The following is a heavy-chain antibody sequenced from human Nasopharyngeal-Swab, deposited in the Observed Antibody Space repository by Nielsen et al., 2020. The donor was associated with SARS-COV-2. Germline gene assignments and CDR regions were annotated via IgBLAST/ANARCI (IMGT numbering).Heavy chain of an antibody. J-gene: IGHJ6*02. CDR3: RVVPAAMWYYYYGMDV. V-gene: IGHV1-24*01. CDR1: GYTLTELS. D-gene: IGHD2-2*01. CDR2: FDPEDGET. Sequence: ASVKVSCKVSGYTLTELSMHWVRQAPGKGPEWMGGFDPEDGETIYAQKFQGRVTMTEDTSTDTAYMELSSLRSEDTAVYYCRVVPAAMWYYYYGMDVWGQGTTVTVSS.